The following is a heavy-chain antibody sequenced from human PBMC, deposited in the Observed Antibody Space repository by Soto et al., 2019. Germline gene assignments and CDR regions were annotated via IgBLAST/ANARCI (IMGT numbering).Heavy chain of an antibody. CDR2: ISNDGSNK. D-gene: IGHD3-22*01. Sequence: QVQLVESGGGVVQPGRSLRLSCGASGFTFSNYGMHWVRQAPGKGLEWVSFISNDGSNKNYADSVKGRFSISRDNSENTLSLQLNSLRAEDTAVSFCEKDQLPVYYYHSRGPFDSWGQGTLVTVSS. CDR1: GFTFSNYG. CDR3: EKDQLPVYYYHSRGPFDS. J-gene: IGHJ4*02. V-gene: IGHV3-30*18.